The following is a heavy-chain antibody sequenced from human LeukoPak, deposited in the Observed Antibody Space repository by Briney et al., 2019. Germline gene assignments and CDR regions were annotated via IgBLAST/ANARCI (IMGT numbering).Heavy chain of an antibody. CDR1: GFTFTSYS. CDR3: AKKAQYNGHYPLDY. D-gene: IGHD1-7*01. CDR2: TSDCGDYT. J-gene: IGHJ4*02. Sequence: GGSLRLSCAASGFTFTSYSMSWVRQAPGKGLEWVSGTSDCGDYTYYADSVKGRLTISRDSSRNTLFLPMNNLTAEDTAPYFCAKKAQYNGHYPLDYWGQGTLVTVSS. V-gene: IGHV3-23*01.